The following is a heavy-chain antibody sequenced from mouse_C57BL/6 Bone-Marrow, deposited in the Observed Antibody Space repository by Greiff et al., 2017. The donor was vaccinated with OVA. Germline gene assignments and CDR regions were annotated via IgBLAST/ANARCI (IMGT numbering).Heavy chain of an antibody. Sequence: VQLQQSGPGLVKPSQSLSLTCSVTGYSITSGYYWNWIRQFPGNKLEWMGYISYDGSNNYNPSLKNRISITRDTSKNQFFLKLNSVTTEDTATYYCARDPIFYSNYAYFDVWGTGTTVTVSS. CDR1: GYSITSGYY. CDR2: ISYDGSN. J-gene: IGHJ1*03. D-gene: IGHD2-5*01. V-gene: IGHV3-6*01. CDR3: ARDPIFYSNYAYFDV.